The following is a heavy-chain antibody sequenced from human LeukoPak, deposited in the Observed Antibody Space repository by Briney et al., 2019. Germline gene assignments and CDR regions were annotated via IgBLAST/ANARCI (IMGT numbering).Heavy chain of an antibody. CDR2: IAYDGNTK. D-gene: IGHD5-18*01. CDR1: GFTFRSFG. Sequence: QPGRSLRLSCVASGFTFRSFGMHWVRQAPGKGLEWVAVIAYDGNTKYSADSVKGRFTISRDNAKNSLYLQMNSLRAEDTALYYCAKDMGYSYGSKGFDYWGQGTLVTVSS. CDR3: AKDMGYSYGSKGFDY. J-gene: IGHJ4*02. V-gene: IGHV3-30*18.